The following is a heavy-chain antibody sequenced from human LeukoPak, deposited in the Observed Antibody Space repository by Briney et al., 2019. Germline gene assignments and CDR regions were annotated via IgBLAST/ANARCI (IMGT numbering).Heavy chain of an antibody. J-gene: IGHJ5*02. CDR3: ARAPYCTSSNCYTGQNWFDP. Sequence: GGSLRLSCAASGFKFRDYHMSWIRQAPGKWLQWVSSIDTSGTTIYYADSVRGRFAISRDSAKNSLYLQMNSLRAEDTAIYYCARAPYCTSSNCYTGQNWFDPWGQGTLVTVSS. CDR1: GFKFRDYH. D-gene: IGHD2-2*02. CDR2: IDTSGTTI. V-gene: IGHV3-11*04.